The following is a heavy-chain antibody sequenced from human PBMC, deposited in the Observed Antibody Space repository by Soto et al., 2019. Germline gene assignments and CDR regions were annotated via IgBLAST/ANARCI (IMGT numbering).Heavy chain of an antibody. CDR3: AKPGPRYDILTGYSKPFDY. Sequence: GGSLRLSCAASGFTFSSYGMHWVRQAPGKGLEWVAVISYDGSNKYYADSVKGRFTISRDNSKNTLYLQMDSLRAEDTAVYYCAKPGPRYDILTGYSKPFDYWGHGTLVPVSS. V-gene: IGHV3-30*18. CDR2: ISYDGSNK. D-gene: IGHD3-9*01. J-gene: IGHJ4*01. CDR1: GFTFSSYG.